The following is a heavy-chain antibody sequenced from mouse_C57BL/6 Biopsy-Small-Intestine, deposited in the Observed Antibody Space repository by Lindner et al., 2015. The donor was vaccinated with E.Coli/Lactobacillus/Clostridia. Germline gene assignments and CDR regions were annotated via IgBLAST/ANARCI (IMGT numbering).Heavy chain of an antibody. V-gene: IGHV5-17*01. J-gene: IGHJ4*01. CDR3: ARPFAMDY. CDR2: ISSGSGTI. Sequence: VQLQESGGGLVKPGGSRKLSCAASGFTFSDYGMHWVRQAPEKGLEWVAYISSGSGTIYYADTVKGRFTISRDNARNTLFLLMTSLGSEDTAMYYCARPFAMDYWGQGTSVTVSS. CDR1: GFTFSDYG.